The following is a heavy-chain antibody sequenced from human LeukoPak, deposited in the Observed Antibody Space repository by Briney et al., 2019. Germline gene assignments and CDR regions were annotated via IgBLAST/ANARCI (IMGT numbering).Heavy chain of an antibody. CDR3: ARPYYYDSRIDP. J-gene: IGHJ5*02. V-gene: IGHV4-30-4*01. Sequence: SQTLSLTCTVSGGSVSSGDYYWSWIRQPPGKGLEWIGYTYYSGSTYYNPSLKNRVSISVDTSKNQFSLNLSSVTAADTAVYYCARPYYYDSRIDPWGQGTLVTVSS. CDR2: TYYSGST. D-gene: IGHD3-22*01. CDR1: GGSVSSGDYY.